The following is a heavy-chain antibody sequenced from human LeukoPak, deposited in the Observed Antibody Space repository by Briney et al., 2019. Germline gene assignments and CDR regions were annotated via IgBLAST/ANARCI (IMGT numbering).Heavy chain of an antibody. CDR2: IIPIFGTA. CDR3: ARTVVVTAEHAFDI. D-gene: IGHD2-21*02. CDR1: GGTFSSYT. V-gene: IGHV1-69*06. Sequence: ASVKVSCKASGGTFSSYTINWVRQAPGQGLEWMGGIIPIFGTADYAQKFQGRVTITADKSTSTTYMDLSSLRSEDTAVYYCARTVVVTAEHAFDIWGQGTMVTVSS. J-gene: IGHJ3*02.